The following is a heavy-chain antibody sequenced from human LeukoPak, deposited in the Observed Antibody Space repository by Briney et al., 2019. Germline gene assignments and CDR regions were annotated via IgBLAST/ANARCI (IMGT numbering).Heavy chain of an antibody. CDR2: INQDASEK. CDR1: GFTFSTYW. CDR3: AGKLLSGAFDI. V-gene: IGHV3-7*01. J-gene: IGHJ3*02. Sequence: PGGSLRLSCAASGFTFSTYWMNWVRQAPGKGLEWVANINQDASEKYYVDSVEGRFTISRDNAKNSLYLQMSSLGAEDTALYYCAGKLLSGAFDIWGQGTMVTVSS. D-gene: IGHD2/OR15-2a*01.